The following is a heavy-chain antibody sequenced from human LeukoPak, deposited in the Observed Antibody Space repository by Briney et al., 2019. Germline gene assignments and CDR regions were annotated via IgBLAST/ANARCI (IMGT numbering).Heavy chain of an antibody. CDR2: ISWNGYDM. J-gene: IGHJ6*03. Sequence: PGRSPRLSCAASGFAFDEYAMHWVRQPPGKGLEWVSGISWNGYDMGYADSVKGRFTISRDNAKNSLYLQMNSLRPEDMALYYCAKGVGTSYHYHMDVWGKGTTVIV. CDR3: AKGVGTSYHYHMDV. V-gene: IGHV3-9*03. D-gene: IGHD1-26*01. CDR1: GFAFDEYA.